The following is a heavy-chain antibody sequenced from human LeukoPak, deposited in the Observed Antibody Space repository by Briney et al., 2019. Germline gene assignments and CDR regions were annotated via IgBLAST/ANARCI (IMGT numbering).Heavy chain of an antibody. CDR2: INSDGSST. Sequence: GGSLRLSCAASGFTFSSYWMYWVRHAPGKGLVWVSRINSDGSSTSYADSVKGRFTISRDNAKNTLYLQMNSLRAEDTAVYYCARARVEYYYDSSGYYSKLPSDYWGQGTLVTVSS. CDR3: ARARVEYYYDSSGYYSKLPSDY. CDR1: GFTFSSYW. D-gene: IGHD3-22*01. J-gene: IGHJ4*02. V-gene: IGHV3-74*01.